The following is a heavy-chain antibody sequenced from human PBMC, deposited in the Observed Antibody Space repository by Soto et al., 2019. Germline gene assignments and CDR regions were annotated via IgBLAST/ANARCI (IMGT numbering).Heavy chain of an antibody. Sequence: QVQLVQSGAEVKKPGASVKVSCKASGYTFTSYGISWVRQAPGQGLEWMGGISAYNGNTNYAQKLQGRVTMTTDTSTSTAYMELRSLRSDDTAVYYCARTYYYDSSGYYRDYYFDYWGQGTLVTVSS. J-gene: IGHJ4*02. CDR2: ISAYNGNT. CDR1: GYTFTSYG. CDR3: ARTYYYDSSGYYRDYYFDY. V-gene: IGHV1-18*01. D-gene: IGHD3-22*01.